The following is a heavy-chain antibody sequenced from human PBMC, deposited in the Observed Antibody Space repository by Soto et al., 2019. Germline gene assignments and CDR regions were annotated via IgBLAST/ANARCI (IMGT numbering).Heavy chain of an antibody. Sequence: QVQLVQSGAEVKKPGASVKVSCKASGYTFTGYYMHWVRQAPGQGLEWMGWINPNSGGTNYAQKFQGGVTMTSDTSISTAYMELSRLRSDDTAVYYCARARSPGTAAAGEFDPWGQGTLVTVSS. J-gene: IGHJ5*02. CDR1: GYTFTGYY. CDR2: INPNSGGT. V-gene: IGHV1-2*02. D-gene: IGHD1-1*01. CDR3: ARARSPGTAAAGEFDP.